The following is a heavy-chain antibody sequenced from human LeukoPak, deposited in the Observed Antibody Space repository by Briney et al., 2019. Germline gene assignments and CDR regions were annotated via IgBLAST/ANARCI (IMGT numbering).Heavy chain of an antibody. CDR3: ARRQKQWLVRGYFDY. CDR1: GGSFSSYY. V-gene: IGHV4-34*01. Sequence: PSETLSLTCAVYGGSFSSYYWSWLRQPPGKGLEWIGEINHSGSTNYNPSLKSRVTISVDTSKNQFSLKLSSVTAADTAVYYCARRQKQWLVRGYFDYWGQGTLVTVSS. D-gene: IGHD6-19*01. CDR2: INHSGST. J-gene: IGHJ4*02.